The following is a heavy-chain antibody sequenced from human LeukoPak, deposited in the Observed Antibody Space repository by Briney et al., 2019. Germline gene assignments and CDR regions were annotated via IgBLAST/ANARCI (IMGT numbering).Heavy chain of an antibody. CDR2: IKNDGSVT. Sequence: GGSLRLSCAVSGFTFSSYWMQWVRQAPGKGLVWVSRIKNDGSVTNYADSVKGRYTISRDNAKNTLYLQMNSLRAEDTAVYYCARYNAAAGDYWGQGTLVTVSS. D-gene: IGHD6-13*01. CDR3: ARYNAAAGDY. J-gene: IGHJ4*02. CDR1: GFTFSSYW. V-gene: IGHV3-74*01.